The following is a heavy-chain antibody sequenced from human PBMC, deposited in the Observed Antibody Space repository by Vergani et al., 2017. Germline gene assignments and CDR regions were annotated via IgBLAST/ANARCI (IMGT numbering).Heavy chain of an antibody. D-gene: IGHD3-22*01. J-gene: IGHJ4*02. CDR1: GFTFSSYA. CDR2: ISGSGGST. V-gene: IGHV3-23*01. Sequence: EVQLLESGGGLVQPGGYLRLSCAASGFTFSSYAMSWVRQAPGKGLEWVSAISGSGGSTYYADSVKGRFTISRDNSKNTLYLQMNSLRAEDTAVYYCAKDSGRITMIVVVTNYFDYWGQGTLVTVSS. CDR3: AKDSGRITMIVVVTNYFDY.